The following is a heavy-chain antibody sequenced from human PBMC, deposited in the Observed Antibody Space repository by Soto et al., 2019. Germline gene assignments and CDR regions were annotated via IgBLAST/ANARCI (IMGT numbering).Heavy chain of an antibody. V-gene: IGHV3-66*01. Sequence: EVQLVESGGGLVQPGGSLRLSCAASGFTVSSNYMSWVRQAPGKGLEWVSVIYSGGSTYYADSVKGRFTISRDNSKNTLYLQMNSLRAEDTAVYYCASGWWEGYCSSTSCRGDAFDIWGQGTMVTVSS. CDR2: IYSGGST. J-gene: IGHJ3*02. CDR3: ASGWWEGYCSSTSCRGDAFDI. D-gene: IGHD2-2*01. CDR1: GFTVSSNY.